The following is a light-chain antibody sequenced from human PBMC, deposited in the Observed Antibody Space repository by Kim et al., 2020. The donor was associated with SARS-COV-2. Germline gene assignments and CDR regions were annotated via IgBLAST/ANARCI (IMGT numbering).Light chain of an antibody. CDR2: DVS. Sequence: GHSLTISCTGTSSDVGGYNYVSWYQQHPGKAPKLMIYDVSNRPSGVSNRFSGSKSGNTASLTISGLQAEDEADYYCSSYTSSSTNVFGTGTKVTVL. V-gene: IGLV2-14*03. CDR1: SSDVGGYNY. J-gene: IGLJ1*01. CDR3: SSYTSSSTNV.